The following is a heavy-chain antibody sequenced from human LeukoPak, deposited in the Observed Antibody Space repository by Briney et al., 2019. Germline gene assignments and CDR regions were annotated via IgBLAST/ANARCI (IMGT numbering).Heavy chain of an antibody. Sequence: SETLSLTCAVYGGSFSGYYWSWIRQPPGKGLEWIGEINHSGSTNYNPSLKSRVTISVDTSKNQFSLKLSSVTAADTAVYYCARCNDFWSGDDFDYWGQGTLVTVSS. V-gene: IGHV4-34*01. CDR2: INHSGST. J-gene: IGHJ4*02. CDR1: GGSFSGYY. CDR3: ARCNDFWSGDDFDY. D-gene: IGHD3-3*01.